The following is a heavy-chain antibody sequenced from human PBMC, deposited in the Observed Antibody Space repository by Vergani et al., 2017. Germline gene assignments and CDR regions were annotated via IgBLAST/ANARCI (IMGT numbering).Heavy chain of an antibody. CDR3: ARLGRFGELLYFDY. CDR2: IYYSGST. D-gene: IGHD3-10*01. Sequence: QVQLQQWGAGLLKPSETLSLTCAVYGGSFSGYYWSWIRQPPGKGLEWIGYIYYSGSTNYNPSLKSRVTISVDTSKNQFSLKLSSVTAADTAVYYCARLGRFGELLYFDYWGQGTLVTVSS. J-gene: IGHJ4*02. V-gene: IGHV4-34*11. CDR1: GGSFSGYY.